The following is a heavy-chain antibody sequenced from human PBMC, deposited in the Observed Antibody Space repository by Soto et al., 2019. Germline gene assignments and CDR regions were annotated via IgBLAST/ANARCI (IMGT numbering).Heavy chain of an antibody. V-gene: IGHV5-51*01. Sequence: PGESLKISCKGSGYSFTSYWIGWVRQMPGKGLEWMGIIYPGDSDTRYSPSFQGQVTISVDTSKNHFSLKLISVTAADTGTYYCARERSFMRPTGWFEPWGQGTQVTVSS. D-gene: IGHD6-19*01. J-gene: IGHJ5*02. CDR3: ARERSFMRPTGWFEP. CDR2: IYPGDSDT. CDR1: GYSFTSYW.